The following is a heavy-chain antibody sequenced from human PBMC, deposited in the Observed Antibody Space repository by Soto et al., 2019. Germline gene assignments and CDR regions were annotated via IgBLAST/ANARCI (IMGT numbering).Heavy chain of an antibody. CDR3: ARKTVDIGMDV. Sequence: EASVKVSCKASGGTFSSYAISWVRQAPGQGLEWMGGIIPIFGTANYAQKFQGRVTITADKSTSTAYMELSSLRSEDTAVYYCARKTVDIGMDVWGQGTTVTVSS. D-gene: IGHD5-12*01. CDR2: IIPIFGTA. J-gene: IGHJ6*02. CDR1: GGTFSSYA. V-gene: IGHV1-69*06.